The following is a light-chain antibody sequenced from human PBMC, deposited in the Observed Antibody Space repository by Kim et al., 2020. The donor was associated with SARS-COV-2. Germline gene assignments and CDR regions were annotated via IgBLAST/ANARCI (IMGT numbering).Light chain of an antibody. CDR3: QAWDSSTGVV. Sequence: VSPGQTASITCSGDKLGDKYACWYQQKPGQSPVLVIYQYSKRPSGIPERFSGSNSGNTATLTISGTQAMDEADYYCQAWDSSTGVVFGGGTKLTVL. J-gene: IGLJ2*01. CDR2: QYS. V-gene: IGLV3-1*01. CDR1: KLGDKY.